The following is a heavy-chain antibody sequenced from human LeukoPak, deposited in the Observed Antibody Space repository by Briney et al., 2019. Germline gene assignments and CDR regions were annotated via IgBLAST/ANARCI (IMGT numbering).Heavy chain of an antibody. CDR1: GFTFSSYA. Sequence: GGSLRLSCAASGFTFSSYAMHWVRQAPGKGLEWVAVISYDGSNKYYADSVKGRFTISRDNAKNSLYLQMNSLRAEDTAVYYCARVSGRAAIPNWFDPWGQGTLVTVSS. CDR3: ARVSGRAAIPNWFDP. CDR2: ISYDGSNK. V-gene: IGHV3-30*04. J-gene: IGHJ5*02. D-gene: IGHD2-21*02.